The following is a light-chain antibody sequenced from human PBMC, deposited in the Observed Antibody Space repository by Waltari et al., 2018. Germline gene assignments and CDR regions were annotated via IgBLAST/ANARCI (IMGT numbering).Light chain of an antibody. CDR1: NIGGKS. Sequence: SYVLTQPPSVSVAPGQTARITCGGNNIGGKSVPWYQQKPGQAPVLVGYDDYDRPSGIPDRFSGSNSGNTATLTISRVEAGDEADYYCQVWDSNSDHVVFGGGTKLTVL. CDR3: QVWDSNSDHVV. V-gene: IGLV3-21*02. CDR2: DDY. J-gene: IGLJ2*01.